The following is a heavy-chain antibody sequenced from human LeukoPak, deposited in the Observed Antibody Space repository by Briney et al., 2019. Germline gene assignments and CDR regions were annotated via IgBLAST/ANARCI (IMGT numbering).Heavy chain of an antibody. CDR2: IIPIFGTA. CDR3: AREDGGAEDAFDI. V-gene: IGHV1-69*13. J-gene: IGHJ3*02. Sequence: SVKVSCTASGGTFSSYAISWVRQAPGQGLEWMGGIIPIFGTANYAQKFQGRVTITADESTSTAYMELSSLRSEDTAVCYCAREDGGAEDAFDIWGQGTMVTVSS. D-gene: IGHD4-23*01. CDR1: GGTFSSYA.